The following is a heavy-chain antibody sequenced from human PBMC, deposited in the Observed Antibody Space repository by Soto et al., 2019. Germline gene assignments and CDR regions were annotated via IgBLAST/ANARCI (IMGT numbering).Heavy chain of an antibody. D-gene: IGHD2-21*01. J-gene: IGHJ4*02. Sequence: GGSLRLSCAASGFTFSNSWMNWVRQAPGKGLEWVGRIKSKTDGGTTDYAAPVKGRFTSSRDDSKNTLYLQMNSLKTEDTAVYYCAKFAWGADCGSKKCYGWFDNWGQGSLVTVSS. V-gene: IGHV3-15*07. CDR2: IKSKTDGGTT. CDR1: GFTFSNSW. CDR3: AKFAWGADCGSKKCYGWFDN.